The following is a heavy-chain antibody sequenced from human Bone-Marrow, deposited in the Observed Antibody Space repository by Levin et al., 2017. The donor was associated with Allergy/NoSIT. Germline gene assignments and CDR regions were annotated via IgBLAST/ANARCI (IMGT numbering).Heavy chain of an antibody. V-gene: IGHV1-2*02. CDR3: ARGRRIAAAGKASWFDP. CDR1: GYTFTGYY. Sequence: ASVKVSCKASGYTFTGYYMHWVRQAPGRGLEWMGWINPNSGGTNYAQKFQGRVTMTRDTSISTAYMELSRLRSDDTAVYYCARGRRIAAAGKASWFDPWGQGTLVTVSS. J-gene: IGHJ5*02. D-gene: IGHD6-13*01. CDR2: INPNSGGT.